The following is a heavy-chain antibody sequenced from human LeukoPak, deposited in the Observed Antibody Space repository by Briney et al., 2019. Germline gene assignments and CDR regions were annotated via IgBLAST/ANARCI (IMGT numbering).Heavy chain of an antibody. CDR3: AVGESYGTGY. J-gene: IGHJ4*02. CDR2: INHSGST. V-gene: IGHV4-34*01. Sequence: SETLSLTCAVYGGSFSGYYWSWIRQPPGKGLEWIGEINHSGSTNYNPSLKSRVTISVDTSKNQFSLKLSSVTAADTAVYYCAVGESYGTGYWGQGTLVTVSS. CDR1: GGSFSGYY. D-gene: IGHD5-18*01.